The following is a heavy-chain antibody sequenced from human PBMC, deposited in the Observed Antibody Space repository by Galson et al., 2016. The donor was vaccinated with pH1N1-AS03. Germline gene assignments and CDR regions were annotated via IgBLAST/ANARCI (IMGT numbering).Heavy chain of an antibody. CDR1: GFTFGGYW. J-gene: IGHJ3*01. V-gene: IGHV3-74*01. D-gene: IGHD6-13*01. Sequence: SLRLSCAASGFTFGGYWMHWVRQGPGKGLEWVSHIHTDGSRTTYADSVEGRFTISRDNAKNTLYLQMSSLRAEDTAVYYCARDWGFSWTSRPTFDFWGQGTMVAVSA. CDR3: ARDWGFSWTSRPTFDF. CDR2: IHTDGSRT.